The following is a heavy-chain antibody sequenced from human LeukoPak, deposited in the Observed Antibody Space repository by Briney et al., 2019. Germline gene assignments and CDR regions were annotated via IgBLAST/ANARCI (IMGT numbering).Heavy chain of an antibody. CDR3: ARDQGLYCSGGSCYSPSYYYYYYGMDV. V-gene: IGHV4-39*07. D-gene: IGHD2-15*01. CDR2: IYYSGST. Sequence: SSETLSLTCTVSGGSISSSSYYWGWIRQPPGKGLEWIGSIYYSGSTYYNPSLKSRVTISVDTSKNQFSLKLSSVTAADTAVYYCARDQGLYCSGGSCYSPSYYYYYYGMDVWGQGTTVTVSS. CDR1: GGSISSSSYY. J-gene: IGHJ6*02.